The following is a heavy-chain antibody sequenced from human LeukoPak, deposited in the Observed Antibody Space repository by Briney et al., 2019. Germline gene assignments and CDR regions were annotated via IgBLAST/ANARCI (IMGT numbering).Heavy chain of an antibody. V-gene: IGHV4-38-2*02. Sequence: DPSETLSLTCTVSGYSISSGYYWGWIRQPPGKGLEWIGSIYHSGSTYYNPSLKSRVTISVDTSKNQFSLKLSSVTAADTVVHYCARTLWFGELFHFDYWGQGTLVTVSA. CDR1: GYSISSGYY. CDR3: ARTLWFGELFHFDY. CDR2: IYHSGST. J-gene: IGHJ4*02. D-gene: IGHD3-10*01.